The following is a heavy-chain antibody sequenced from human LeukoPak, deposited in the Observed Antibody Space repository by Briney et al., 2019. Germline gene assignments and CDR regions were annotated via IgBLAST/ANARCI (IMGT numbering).Heavy chain of an antibody. D-gene: IGHD4-17*01. V-gene: IGHV1-2*02. CDR3: ATPSGDDYGDYIFDY. CDR2: INPNSGGT. CDR1: GYTFTGYY. J-gene: IGHJ4*02. Sequence: ASVKVSCKASGYTFTGYYMHWVRQAPGQGLEWMGWINPNSGGTNYAQKFQGRVTMTRDTSISTAYMELSRLRSDDTAVYYCATPSGDDYGDYIFDYWGQGTLVTVSS.